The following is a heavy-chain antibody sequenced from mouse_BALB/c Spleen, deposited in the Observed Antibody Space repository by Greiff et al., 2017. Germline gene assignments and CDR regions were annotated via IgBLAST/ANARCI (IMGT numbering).Heavy chain of an antibody. CDR1: GFTFSSYT. V-gene: IGHV5-12-2*01. D-gene: IGHD2-2*01. Sequence: EVKLVESGGGLVQPGGSLKLSCAASGFTFSSYTMSWVRQTPEKRLEWVAYISNGGGSTYYPDTVKGRFTISRDNAKNTLYLQMSSLKSEDTAMYYCASRYGYDGFAYWGQGTLVTVSA. CDR3: ASRYGYDGFAY. J-gene: IGHJ3*01. CDR2: ISNGGGST.